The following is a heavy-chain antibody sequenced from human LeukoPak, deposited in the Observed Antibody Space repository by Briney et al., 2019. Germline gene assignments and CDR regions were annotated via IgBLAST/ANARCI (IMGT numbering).Heavy chain of an antibody. D-gene: IGHD2-15*01. V-gene: IGHV5-51*01. CDR2: IYPGDSDT. J-gene: IGHJ4*02. Sequence: GESLKISCKGSGYSFTSYWIGWVRQMPGKGLEWMVIIYPGDSDTRYSPSFQGQVTISADKSISTAYLQWSSLKASDTAMYYCARHNTLGYCSGGTCPFDYWGQGTLVTVSS. CDR3: ARHNTLGYCSGGTCPFDY. CDR1: GYSFTSYW.